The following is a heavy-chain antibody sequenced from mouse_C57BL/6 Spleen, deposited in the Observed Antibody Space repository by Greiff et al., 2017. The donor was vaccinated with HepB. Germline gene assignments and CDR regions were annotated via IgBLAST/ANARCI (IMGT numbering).Heavy chain of an antibody. CDR3: AMNWDGRGY. Sequence: QVQLQQSGAELVRPGSSVKLSCKASGYTFTSYWMHWVKQRPIQGLEWIGNIDPSDSETHYNQKFKDKATLTVDKSSSTAYMQLSSLTSEDSAVYYCAMNWDGRGYWGQGTTLTVSS. J-gene: IGHJ2*01. D-gene: IGHD4-1*01. V-gene: IGHV1-52*01. CDR1: GYTFTSYW. CDR2: IDPSDSET.